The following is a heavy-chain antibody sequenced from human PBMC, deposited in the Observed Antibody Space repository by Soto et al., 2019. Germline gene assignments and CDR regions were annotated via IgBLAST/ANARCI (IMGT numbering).Heavy chain of an antibody. CDR2: INPNSGGT. V-gene: IGHV1-2*02. CDR3: ARRTILGTGGWYFDL. Sequence: ASVKVSCKASGYTFTGYYMHWVRQAPGQGLEWMGWINPNSGGTNYAQKFQGRVTMTRDTSISTAYMELSRLRSDDTAVYYCARRTILGTGGWYFDLWGRGTLVTVSS. J-gene: IGHJ2*01. D-gene: IGHD1-1*01. CDR1: GYTFTGYY.